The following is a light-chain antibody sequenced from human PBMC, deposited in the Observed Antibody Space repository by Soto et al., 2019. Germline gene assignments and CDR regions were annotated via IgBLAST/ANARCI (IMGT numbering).Light chain of an antibody. CDR1: SSDVGAYNY. J-gene: IGLJ1*01. Sequence: QSALTXPXSVSGSPGQXXTIXCTGTSSDVGAYNYDSWYQQYPGEAPKVIIYDVSHRPAGVSNRFSGSKSXNXXXXXXSGLXXQDEADYXXSSYTSATTYVFXXXXXXTVL. CDR2: DVS. V-gene: IGLV2-14*01. CDR3: SSYTSATTYV.